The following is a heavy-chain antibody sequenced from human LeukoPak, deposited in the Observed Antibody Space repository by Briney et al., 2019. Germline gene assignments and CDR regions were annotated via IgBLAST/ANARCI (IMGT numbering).Heavy chain of an antibody. CDR3: ARTAYSSSWYGLPYYYYYGMDV. V-gene: IGHV1-2*02. D-gene: IGHD6-13*01. CDR2: INPNSGGT. Sequence: ASVKVSCKASGYTFTGDYMHWVRQAPGQGLEWMGWINPNSGGTNYAQKFQGRVTMTRDTSISTAYMELSSLRSEDTAVYYCARTAYSSSWYGLPYYYYYGMDVWGQGTTVTVSS. J-gene: IGHJ6*02. CDR1: GYTFTGDY.